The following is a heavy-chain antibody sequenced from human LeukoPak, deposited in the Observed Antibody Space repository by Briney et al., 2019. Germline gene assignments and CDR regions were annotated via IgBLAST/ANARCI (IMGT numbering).Heavy chain of an antibody. V-gene: IGHV4-38-2*01. CDR3: ASGGTAVVMALTYYFDT. J-gene: IGHJ4*02. D-gene: IGHD3-22*01. CDR2: IYHTGST. Sequence: SETLSLTCAVSGFSISSGYYWGWIRQPPGKGLEWIGSIYHTGSTYYNPSLQSRVTISLDSPKNQFSLKLTSVTAADTAVYYCASGGTAVVMALTYYFDTWGQGTPVTVSS. CDR1: GFSISSGYY.